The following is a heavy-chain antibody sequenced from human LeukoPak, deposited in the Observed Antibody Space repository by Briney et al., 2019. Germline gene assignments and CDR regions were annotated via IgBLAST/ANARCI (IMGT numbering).Heavy chain of an antibody. Sequence: PSETLSLTCAVPGGSISSGGYSWSWIRQPPGKGLEWIGYIYHSGSTYYNPSLKSRVTISVDRSKNQFSLKLSSVTAADTAVYYCARDSHNVWGTYFDYWGQGTLVTVSS. CDR2: IYHSGST. J-gene: IGHJ4*02. CDR1: GGSISSGGYS. V-gene: IGHV4-30-2*01. D-gene: IGHD3-16*01. CDR3: ARDSHNVWGTYFDY.